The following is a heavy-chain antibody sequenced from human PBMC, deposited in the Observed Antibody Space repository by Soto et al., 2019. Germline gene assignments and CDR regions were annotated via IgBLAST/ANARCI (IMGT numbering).Heavy chain of an antibody. Sequence: PSETLSLTCAVYGCSFSAYYSTCIRQPPGKWLELICEINHSGSTNSNPSLKSRVTISVDTSKNQFSLKLRSVTAADTAVYYCAGGIAVAGTRIDYCGQGTLVTVSS. CDR3: AGGIAVAGTRIDY. V-gene: IGHV4-34*01. CDR1: GCSFSAYY. CDR2: INHSGST. J-gene: IGHJ4*02. D-gene: IGHD6-19*01.